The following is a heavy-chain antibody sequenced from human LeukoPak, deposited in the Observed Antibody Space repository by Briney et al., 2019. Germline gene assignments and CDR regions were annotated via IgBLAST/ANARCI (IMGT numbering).Heavy chain of an antibody. V-gene: IGHV1-18*01. Sequence: ASVKVSCKASGYTFTSYGISWVRQAPGQGLEWMGWISAYNGNTNYAQKLQGRVTMTTDTSTSTAYMELRSLRSDDTAVYYCARVQQLAHPLNWFDPWGQGTLVTVSS. D-gene: IGHD6-13*01. J-gene: IGHJ5*02. CDR3: ARVQQLAHPLNWFDP. CDR1: GYTFTSYG. CDR2: ISAYNGNT.